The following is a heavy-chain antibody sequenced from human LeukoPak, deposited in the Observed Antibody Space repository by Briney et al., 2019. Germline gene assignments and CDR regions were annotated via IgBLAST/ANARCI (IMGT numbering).Heavy chain of an antibody. CDR1: GFTFSSYE. J-gene: IGHJ4*02. Sequence: PGGSLRLSCAASGFTFSSYEMSWVRQAPGKGLEWVSYISSSGSTIYYADSVKGRFTISRDNAKNSLYLQMNSLRAEDTAVYYCARDSGYSYGHGEYYFDYWGQGTLVTVSS. CDR3: ARDSGYSYGHGEYYFDY. V-gene: IGHV3-48*03. D-gene: IGHD5-18*01. CDR2: ISSSGSTI.